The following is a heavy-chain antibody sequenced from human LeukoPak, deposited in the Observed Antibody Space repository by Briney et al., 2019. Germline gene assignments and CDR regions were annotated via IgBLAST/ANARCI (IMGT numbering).Heavy chain of an antibody. V-gene: IGHV3-48*01. CDR1: GFTFSSYS. Sequence: GGSLRLXCAASGFTFSSYSMNWVRQAPGKELEWVSYISSSSSTIYYADSVKGRSTISRDNAKNSLYLQMNSLRAEDTAVYYCARDLGYCSSTSCYNPYWYFDLWGRGTLVTVSS. J-gene: IGHJ2*01. CDR3: ARDLGYCSSTSCYNPYWYFDL. CDR2: ISSSSSTI. D-gene: IGHD2-2*02.